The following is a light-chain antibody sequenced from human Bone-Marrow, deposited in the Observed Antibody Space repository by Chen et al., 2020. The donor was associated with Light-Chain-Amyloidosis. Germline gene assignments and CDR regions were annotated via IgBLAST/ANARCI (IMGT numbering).Light chain of an antibody. J-gene: IGLJ1*01. CDR2: EVT. Sequence: QSALTHPPSLSGSPGPSITLSCTGTSSDVGGDNHVSWYQQHPDKAPKLMIYEVTNRPSWVPDRFSGSKSDNTASLTISGLQTEDEADYFCSSYTITNTLVFGSGTRVTVL. CDR3: SSYTITNTLV. V-gene: IGLV2-14*01. CDR1: SSDVGGDNH.